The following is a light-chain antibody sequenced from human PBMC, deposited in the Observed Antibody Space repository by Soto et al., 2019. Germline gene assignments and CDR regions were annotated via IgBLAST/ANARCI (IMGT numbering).Light chain of an antibody. J-gene: IGKJ4*01. CDR3: QQYDGRLLT. V-gene: IGKV1-5*03. Sequence: DIQMTQSPSTLSASAGDRVTITCRASQSINIWLAWYQQKPGKAPKLLIYKASSLESGVPSRFSGSGSGTEFTLTISSLQSDDFATYYCQQYDGRLLTFGGGTKVELK. CDR2: KAS. CDR1: QSINIW.